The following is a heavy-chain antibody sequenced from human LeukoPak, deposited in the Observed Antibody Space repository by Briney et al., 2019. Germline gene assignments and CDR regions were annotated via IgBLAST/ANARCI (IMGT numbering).Heavy chain of an antibody. J-gene: IGHJ4*02. D-gene: IGHD3-10*01. CDR1: GYTFTDYY. Sequence: GASVKVSCKASGYTFTDYYMHWVRQAPGQGLEWMGWINPNSGGTNYAQKFQGRVTMTRDTSISTAYMELSRLRSDDTAVYYCARDRGYYYGSEYWGQGTLVTVSS. V-gene: IGHV1-2*02. CDR2: INPNSGGT. CDR3: ARDRGYYYGSEY.